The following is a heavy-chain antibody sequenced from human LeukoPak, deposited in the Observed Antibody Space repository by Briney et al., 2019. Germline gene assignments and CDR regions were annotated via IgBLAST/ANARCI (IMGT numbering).Heavy chain of an antibody. Sequence: GGSLRLSCAASGFTVSSNYMSWVRQAPGKGLEWVSPIYTGGSTYYADSVKGRFTISRDNSKDTLYLQMNSLKTEDTAVYYCNTDLNVDCSRTTCDFDYWGQGTLVTVSS. V-gene: IGHV3-66*01. CDR3: NTDLNVDCSRTTCDFDY. CDR2: IYTGGST. D-gene: IGHD2-2*01. CDR1: GFTVSSNY. J-gene: IGHJ4*02.